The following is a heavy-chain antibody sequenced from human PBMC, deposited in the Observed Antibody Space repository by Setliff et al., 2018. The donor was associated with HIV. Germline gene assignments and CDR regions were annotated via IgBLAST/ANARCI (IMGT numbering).Heavy chain of an antibody. V-gene: IGHV4-59*08. J-gene: IGHJ6*03. Sequence: ETLSLTCTVSGGSISSYYWSWIRQPPGKGLEWIGYIYYSGSTNYNPSLKNRVTISVDTSKNQFSLKLSSVTAADTAVYYCARLVVVTAIHYYYYMDVWGKGTTVTVS. CDR3: ARLVVVTAIHYYYYMDV. CDR2: IYYSGST. CDR1: GGSISSYY. D-gene: IGHD2-21*02.